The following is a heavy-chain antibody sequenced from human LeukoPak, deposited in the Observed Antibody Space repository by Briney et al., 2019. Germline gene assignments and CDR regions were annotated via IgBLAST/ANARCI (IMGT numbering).Heavy chain of an antibody. V-gene: IGHV1-69-2*01. J-gene: IGHJ6*03. D-gene: IGHD1-1*01. CDR2: VDPEDGET. CDR3: ATRATGTKHCYYYYMDV. Sequence: ASVKISRKVSGYTFTDYYMHWVQQAPGKGLEWMGLVDPEDGETIYAEKFQGRVTITADTSTDTAYMELSSLRSEDTAVYYCATRATGTKHCYYYYMDVWGKGTTVTVSS. CDR1: GYTFTDYY.